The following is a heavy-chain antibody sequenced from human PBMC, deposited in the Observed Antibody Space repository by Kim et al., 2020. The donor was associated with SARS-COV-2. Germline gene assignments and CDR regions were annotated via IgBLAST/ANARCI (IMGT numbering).Heavy chain of an antibody. J-gene: IGHJ4*01. Sequence: GGSLRLSCAASGFTFSSYAMSWVRQAPGKGLEWVSAISGSGGSTYYADSVKGRFTISRDNSKNTLYLQMNSLRAEDTAVYYCAKEGSLDFWSGYYTINFDYWGQGTLVTVSS. V-gene: IGHV3-23*01. D-gene: IGHD3-3*01. CDR1: GFTFSSYA. CDR2: ISGSGGST. CDR3: AKEGSLDFWSGYYTINFDY.